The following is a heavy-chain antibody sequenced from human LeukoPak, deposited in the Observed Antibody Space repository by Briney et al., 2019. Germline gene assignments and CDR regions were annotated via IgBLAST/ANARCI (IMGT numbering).Heavy chain of an antibody. Sequence: SETLSLTGTVYSGSISSYYWGWLRQPPGQGREGSGYIYYSGRNNSNTSLKRRVTISVDTSKNQYSLKRRSVTAAATAYYYSGRDRGSSTSWNTEFDPWGQGSLVTVSS. D-gene: IGHD2-2*01. V-gene: IGHV4-59*01. CDR2: IYYSGRN. CDR1: SGSISSYY. J-gene: IGHJ5*02. CDR3: GRDRGSSTSWNTEFDP.